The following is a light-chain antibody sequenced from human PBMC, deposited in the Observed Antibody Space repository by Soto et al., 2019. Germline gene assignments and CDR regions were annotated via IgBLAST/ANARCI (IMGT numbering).Light chain of an antibody. J-gene: IGKJ1*01. CDR1: QSVSSY. CDR2: DAS. CDR3: QHYKFFPWT. Sequence: EIVLTQSPATLSLSLGESATLSCRASQSVSSYLAWYQQKPGQGPRLLIYDASNRATGVSARFSGSGYGTEFTLTNSGLQPDDFATYCCQHYKFFPWTFGQGTRVEIK. V-gene: IGKV3-11*01.